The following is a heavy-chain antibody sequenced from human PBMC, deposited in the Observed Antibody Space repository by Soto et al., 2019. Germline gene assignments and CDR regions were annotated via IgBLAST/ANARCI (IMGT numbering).Heavy chain of an antibody. Sequence: SVKVSCKATGGTFSSYAISWVRQAPGQGLEWMGGIIPIFGTANYAQKFQGRVTITADESTSTAYMELSSLRSEDTAVYYCASSYVVYSSSWTYYFDYWGQGTLVTVSS. CDR3: ASSYVVYSSSWTYYFDY. CDR1: GGTFSSYA. J-gene: IGHJ4*02. D-gene: IGHD6-13*01. V-gene: IGHV1-69*13. CDR2: IIPIFGTA.